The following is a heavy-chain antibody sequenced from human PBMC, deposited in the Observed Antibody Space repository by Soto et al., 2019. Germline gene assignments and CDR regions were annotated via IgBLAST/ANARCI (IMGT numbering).Heavy chain of an antibody. CDR2: IWNDGTKE. J-gene: IGHJ6*02. CDR1: GFVYSTYA. V-gene: IGHV3-33*06. CDR3: AKDRGAEISDYGMEV. Sequence: VQLVESGGGVVQPGRSLRLSCAASGFVYSTYAMHWVRLSPGKGLEWVALIWNDGTKEYYVDSVKGRFTISRDNSKNTLYLQMNSLRAEDTAIYYCAKDRGAEISDYGMEVWGQGTTVTVSS. D-gene: IGHD3-10*01.